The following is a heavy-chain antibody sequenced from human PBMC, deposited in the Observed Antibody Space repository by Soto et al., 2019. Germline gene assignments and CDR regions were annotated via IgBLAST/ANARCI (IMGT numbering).Heavy chain of an antibody. CDR2: ISGYNGNT. J-gene: IGHJ6*02. CDR1: GYSFTTYG. Sequence: QVQLVQSRGEVKKPGASVKVSCKNSGYSFTTYGISWVRQAPGQGLEWMGWISGYNGNTNYAQKLQGRGTMTTDTSTSTAYMELRSLRSDDTAVYYCAREGPAPYYYYGMDVWGQGSTVTFS. CDR3: AREGPAPYYYYGMDV. V-gene: IGHV1-18*01.